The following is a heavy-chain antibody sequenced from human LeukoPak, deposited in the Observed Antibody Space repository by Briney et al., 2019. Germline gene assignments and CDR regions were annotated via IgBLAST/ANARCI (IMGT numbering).Heavy chain of an antibody. D-gene: IGHD6-19*01. CDR1: GFIFNTYA. Sequence: QSGGSLRLSCEASGFIFNTYAIYWVRQAPGKGLEWVSGICGSGGCTYYADSVKGRFTISRDNSKNTVYLEMNSLTADDTAVYYCAKTTVGYSSGRYPGWPADSWGQGALVTVSS. V-gene: IGHV3-23*01. CDR2: ICGSGGCT. CDR3: AKTTVGYSSGRYPGWPADS. J-gene: IGHJ4*02.